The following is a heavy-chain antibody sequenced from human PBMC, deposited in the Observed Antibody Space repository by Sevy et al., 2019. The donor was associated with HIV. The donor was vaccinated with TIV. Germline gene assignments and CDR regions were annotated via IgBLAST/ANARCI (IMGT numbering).Heavy chain of an antibody. J-gene: IGHJ4*02. CDR1: GYTFTGYY. CDR2: INPNSGGT. D-gene: IGHD6-13*01. V-gene: IGHV1-2*02. CDR3: AGGRGYSSSWYSY. Sequence: ASVKVSCKASGYTFTGYYMHWVRQAPGQGLEWMGWINPNSGGTNYAQKFQGRVTMTRDTSISTAYMELSRLRSDDTAVYYCAGGRGYSSSWYSYWGQRTLVTVSS.